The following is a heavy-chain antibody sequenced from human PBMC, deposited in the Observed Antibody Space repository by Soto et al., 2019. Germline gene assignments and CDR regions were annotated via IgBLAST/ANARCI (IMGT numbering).Heavy chain of an antibody. CDR3: VRVVDSTSGWFDP. CDR1: GYTYTSTG. J-gene: IGHJ5*02. Sequence: ASVKVSCKASGYTYTSTGISWVRQAPGQGLEWMGWISTYNGKTTYARKFQGRVTMTMETSTSTAYMDLRSLRSDDTAVYYCVRVVDSTSGWFDPWGQGTLVTVSS. D-gene: IGHD5-12*01. CDR2: ISTYNGKT. V-gene: IGHV1-18*01.